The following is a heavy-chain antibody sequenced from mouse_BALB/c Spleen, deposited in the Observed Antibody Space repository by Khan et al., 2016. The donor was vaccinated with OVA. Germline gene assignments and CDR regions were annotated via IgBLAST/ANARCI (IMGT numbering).Heavy chain of an antibody. V-gene: IGHV5-6*01. D-gene: IGHD1-1*01. Sequence: EVELVESGGDFVRPGGSLKLSCAASGFTFSTYGMSWVRQTPDKRLEWVATINTGGAYTYYPDSVKGRFTISRDNAKNTLYLQLSSLKSEDTAIYYCARLAYYYNSEGCAYWGQGTLVTVCA. CDR1: GFTFSTYG. CDR2: INTGGAYT. J-gene: IGHJ3*01. CDR3: ARLAYYYNSEGCAY.